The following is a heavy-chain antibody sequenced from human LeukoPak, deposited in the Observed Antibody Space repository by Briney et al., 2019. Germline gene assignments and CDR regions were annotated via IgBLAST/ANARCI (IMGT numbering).Heavy chain of an antibody. CDR3: ARVQGGSSFYYYGMDV. D-gene: IGHD6-6*01. J-gene: IGHJ6*02. CDR2: ISSSSSYI. Sequence: GGSLRLSCAASGFTFSSYSMNWVRQAPGKGLEWVSSISSSSSYICYADSVKGRFTISRDNAKNSLYLQMNSLRAEDTAVYYCARVQGGSSFYYYGMDVWGQGTTVTVSS. CDR1: GFTFSSYS. V-gene: IGHV3-21*01.